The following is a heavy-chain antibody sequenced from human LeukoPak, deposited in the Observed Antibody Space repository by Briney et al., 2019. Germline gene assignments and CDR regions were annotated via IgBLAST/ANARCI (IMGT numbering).Heavy chain of an antibody. CDR2: IYYSGST. D-gene: IGHD3-22*01. CDR3: ARDDYDSSGYPYFDY. Sequence: SETLSLTCTVSGGSISSYYWSWIRHPPGRGLEWIGYIYYSGSTNYNPSLKSRVTISVDTSKNQFSLKLSSVTAADTAVYYCARDDYDSSGYPYFDYWGQGTLVTVSS. CDR1: GGSISSYY. J-gene: IGHJ4*02. V-gene: IGHV4-59*01.